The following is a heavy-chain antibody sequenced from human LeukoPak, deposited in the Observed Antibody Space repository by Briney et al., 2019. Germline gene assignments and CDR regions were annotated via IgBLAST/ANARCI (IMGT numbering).Heavy chain of an antibody. CDR1: GYTLTELS. CDR3: ARAFGYSGYENYFDY. CDR2: INPNSGGT. D-gene: IGHD5-12*01. J-gene: IGHJ4*02. V-gene: IGHV1-2*02. Sequence: ASVKVSCKVSGYTLTELSMHWVRQAPGQGLEWMGWINPNSGGTNYAQKFQGRVTMTRDTSISTAYMELSRLRSDDTAVYYCARAFGYSGYENYFDYWGQGTLVTVSS.